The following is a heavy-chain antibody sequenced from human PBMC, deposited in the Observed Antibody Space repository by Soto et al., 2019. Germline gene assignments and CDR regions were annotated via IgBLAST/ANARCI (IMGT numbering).Heavy chain of an antibody. J-gene: IGHJ4*02. CDR2: INHIGST. V-gene: IGHV4-34*01. CDR3: ARTSRFHY. Sequence: QVPLQQWGAGLLNPSETLSLTCAVYGGSFSAYYWSWIRQPPGKGLEWIGEINHIGSTNYTPSLKSRVTLSVDTSKNQFSLQLSSVTAADTAVYYCARTSRFHYWCQGTLVTDSS. D-gene: IGHD6-6*01. CDR1: GGSFSAYY.